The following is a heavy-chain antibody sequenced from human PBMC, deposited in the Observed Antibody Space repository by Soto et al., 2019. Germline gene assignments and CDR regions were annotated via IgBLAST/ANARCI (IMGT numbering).Heavy chain of an antibody. V-gene: IGHV5-10-1*01. Sequence: GESLKISCKGSGYSFTSYWISWVRQMPGKGLEWMGRIDPSDSYTNYSPSFQGHVTISADKSISTAYLQWSSLKASDTAMYYCARRHSSSSDYYYYGMDVWGQGTTVTVSS. CDR3: ARRHSSSSDYYYYGMDV. CDR1: GYSFTSYW. D-gene: IGHD6-6*01. J-gene: IGHJ6*02. CDR2: IDPSDSYT.